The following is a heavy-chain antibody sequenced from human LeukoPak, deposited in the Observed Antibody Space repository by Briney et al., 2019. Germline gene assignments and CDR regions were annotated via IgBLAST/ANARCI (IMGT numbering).Heavy chain of an antibody. V-gene: IGHV4-59*01. CDR1: GGSISSYY. CDR2: IYYSGST. Sequence: ETLSLTCTVSGGSISSYYWSWIRQPPGKGLEWIGYIYYSGSTNYNPSLTSRVTISVDTSKNQFSLKLSSVTAADTAVYYCARGVNWFDPWGQGTLVTVSS. J-gene: IGHJ5*02. CDR3: ARGVNWFDP.